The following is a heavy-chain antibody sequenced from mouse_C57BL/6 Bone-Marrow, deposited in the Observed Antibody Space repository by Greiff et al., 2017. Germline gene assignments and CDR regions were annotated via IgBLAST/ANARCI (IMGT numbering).Heavy chain of an antibody. D-gene: IGHD4-1*01. CDR1: GYTFPSYG. J-gene: IGHJ2*01. V-gene: IGHV1-81*01. CDR2: IYPRSGNT. CDR3: ASSNWDGFYYFDC. Sequence: VKLQESGAELARPGASVKLSCKASGYTFPSYGISWVKQRTGQGLEWIGEIYPRSGNTYYNEKFKGQATLTSDKPSSTAYMELRSLTSEDSAVYFCASSNWDGFYYFDCWGTGTTLTVSS.